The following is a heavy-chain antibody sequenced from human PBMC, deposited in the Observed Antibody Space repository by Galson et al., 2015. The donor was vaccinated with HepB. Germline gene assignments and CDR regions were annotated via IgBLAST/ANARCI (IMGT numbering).Heavy chain of an antibody. CDR3: ARGKLGIVGATALFDY. J-gene: IGHJ4*02. CDR1: GYTFTSYA. D-gene: IGHD1-26*01. CDR2: INAGNGNT. Sequence: SVKVSCKASGYTFTSYAMHWVRQAPGQRLEWMGWINAGNGNTKYSQKFQGRVTITRDTSASTAYMELSSLRSEDTAVYYCARGKLGIVGATALFDYWGQGTLVTVSS. V-gene: IGHV1-3*01.